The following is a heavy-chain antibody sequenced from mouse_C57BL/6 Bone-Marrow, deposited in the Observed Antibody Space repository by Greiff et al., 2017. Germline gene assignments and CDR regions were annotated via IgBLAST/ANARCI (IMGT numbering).Heavy chain of an antibody. CDR2: LSNGGGRT. D-gene: IGHD2-4*01. CDR1: GFTFSDSY. CDR3: ARHTMMTPNWYVGV. V-gene: IGHV5-12*01. Sequence: EVKVVESGGGLVQPGGSLKLSCAASGFTFSDSYMYWVRQTPEKRLEWVAYLSNGGGRTYYPAPVKGRFPISRDNAKHTLYQQRSRLKSEDTARYYCARHTMMTPNWYVGVWGTGTTVTVSS. J-gene: IGHJ1*03.